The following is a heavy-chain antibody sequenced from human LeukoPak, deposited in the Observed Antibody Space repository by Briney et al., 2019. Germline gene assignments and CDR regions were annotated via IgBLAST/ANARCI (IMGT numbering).Heavy chain of an antibody. CDR3: ATLTGGVFDY. J-gene: IGHJ4*02. V-gene: IGHV1-46*01. CDR1: GYTFTSYY. Sequence: ASVTVSCKASGYTFTSYYMHWVRQAPGQGLEWMGIINPSGGSTSYAQKFQGRVTMTGDTSTSTVYMELSSLRSEDTAVYYCATLTGGVFDYWGQGTLVTVSS. CDR2: INPSGGST. D-gene: IGHD7-27*01.